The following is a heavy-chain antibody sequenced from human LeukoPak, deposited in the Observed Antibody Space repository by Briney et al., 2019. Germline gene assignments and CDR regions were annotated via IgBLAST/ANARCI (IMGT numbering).Heavy chain of an antibody. CDR3: ARPYDTSGYFNAFDI. CDR1: GGSFSGYY. CDR2: INHRGSS. Sequence: PSETLSLTCGVFGGSFSGYYWTWLRQPPGKGLEWIGQINHRGSSHYNPSLRSRVTISVDTSKTQFSLKLSSVTAADTAVYYCARPYDTSGYFNAFDIWGQGTMVTVSS. V-gene: IGHV4-34*01. D-gene: IGHD3-22*01. J-gene: IGHJ3*02.